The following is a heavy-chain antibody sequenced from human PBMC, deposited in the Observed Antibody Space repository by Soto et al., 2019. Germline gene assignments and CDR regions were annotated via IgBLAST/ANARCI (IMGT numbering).Heavy chain of an antibody. J-gene: IGHJ2*01. D-gene: IGHD6-13*01. Sequence: DVQLVESGGGLVQPGRSLRLSCAASGFTFDDYAMHWVQQAPGKGLEWVSGISWNSGSIGYADSVKGRFTISRDNANNSLYLQMNSLIAEDTALYYCAKQGVYSSSLYRYFDLWGRGTLVTVSS. CDR1: GFTFDDYA. CDR2: ISWNSGSI. V-gene: IGHV3-9*01. CDR3: AKQGVYSSSLYRYFDL.